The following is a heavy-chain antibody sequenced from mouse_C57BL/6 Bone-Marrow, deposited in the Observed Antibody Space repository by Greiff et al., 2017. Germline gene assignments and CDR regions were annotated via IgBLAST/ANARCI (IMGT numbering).Heavy chain of an antibody. CDR3: AKKERDYFYAMDY. J-gene: IGHJ4*01. V-gene: IGHV2-5*01. Sequence: QVQLQESGPGLVQPSQSLSITCTVSGFSLTSYGVHWVRQSPGKGLEWLGVIWRGGSTDYNAAFMSRLSITKYNSKSQVFFKMNSLQADDTAIYYCAKKERDYFYAMDYWGQGTSVTVSS. CDR2: IWRGGST. CDR1: GFSLTSYG. D-gene: IGHD1-1*01.